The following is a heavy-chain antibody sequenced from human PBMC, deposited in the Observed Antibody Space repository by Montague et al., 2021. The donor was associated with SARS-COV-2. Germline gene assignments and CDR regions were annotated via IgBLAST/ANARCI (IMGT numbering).Heavy chain of an antibody. CDR3: ARRAQWQLSWFFDL. D-gene: IGHD6-19*01. V-gene: IGHV4-39*01. CDR2: INYSGKT. J-gene: IGHJ2*01. CDR1: GGSISSGTYY. Sequence: SETLSFTCTVSGGSISSGTYYWGWVRQPPGKGLEWIGTINYSGKTYYNPSLKSRVTISVDTSKNQFSLKVTSVTAADTVVYYCARRAQWQLSWFFDLWGRGTLVTVSS.